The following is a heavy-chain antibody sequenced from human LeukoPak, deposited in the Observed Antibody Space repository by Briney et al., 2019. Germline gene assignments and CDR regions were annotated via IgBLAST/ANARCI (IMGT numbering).Heavy chain of an antibody. D-gene: IGHD3-16*01. CDR2: ISSKYVT. V-gene: IGHV3-53*01. Sequence: GGSLTLSCAASGFIVSRNYMSWVRQAPGKKLEWVSAISSKYVTYYADSVKGRFIISRDNSKNTMYFKMNGLNAADTAIYYCYGIHLGDAFDLWGQGTMVTVSS. CDR1: GFIVSRNY. J-gene: IGHJ3*01. CDR3: YGIHLGDAFDL.